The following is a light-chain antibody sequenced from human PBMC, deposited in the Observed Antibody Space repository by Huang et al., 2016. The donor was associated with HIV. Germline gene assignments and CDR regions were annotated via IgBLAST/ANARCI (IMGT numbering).Light chain of an antibody. J-gene: IGKJ2*02. V-gene: IGKV3-15*01. CDR3: QQYNNWGT. CDR1: QSVSSN. CDR2: GAS. Sequence: EIVMTQSPATLSVSPGERATLSCRASQSVSSNLAWYQQKPGQAPRLLIYGASTRATCIPARFSGSWSGTEFTLTISSLQSEDFAVYYCQQYNNWGTFGQGTKLEIK.